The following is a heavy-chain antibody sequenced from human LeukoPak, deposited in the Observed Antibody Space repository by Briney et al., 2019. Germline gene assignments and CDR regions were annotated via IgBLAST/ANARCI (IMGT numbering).Heavy chain of an antibody. D-gene: IGHD3-10*01. J-gene: IGHJ4*02. Sequence: GGSLRLSCAASGFTFSSHSMNWVRQAPGKGLEWVSSISSSSSYIYYADSVKGRSTISRDNAKNSLYLQMNSLRAEDTAVYYCARDPGITMVRGVDYWGQGTLVTVSS. V-gene: IGHV3-21*01. CDR2: ISSSSSYI. CDR1: GFTFSSHS. CDR3: ARDPGITMVRGVDY.